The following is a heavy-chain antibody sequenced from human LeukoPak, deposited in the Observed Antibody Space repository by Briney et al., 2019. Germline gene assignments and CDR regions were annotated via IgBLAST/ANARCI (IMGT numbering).Heavy chain of an antibody. CDR3: ARQQWYSSSWPYYFDY. CDR2: IYPGDSDT. V-gene: IGHV5-51*01. D-gene: IGHD6-13*01. J-gene: IGHJ4*02. Sequence: GESLKISCKASGYSFTSYWIGWVRQMPGKGLEWMGIIYPGDSDTRYSPSFQGQVTISADKSINTAYLQWSSLKASDTAMYYCARQQWYSSSWPYYFDYWGQGTLVTVSS. CDR1: GYSFTSYW.